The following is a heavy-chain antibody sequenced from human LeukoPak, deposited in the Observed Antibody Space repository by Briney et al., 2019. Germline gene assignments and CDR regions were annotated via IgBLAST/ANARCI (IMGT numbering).Heavy chain of an antibody. Sequence: SETLSLTCTVSGDSVSSGSYYWSWIRQPPGKGLEWIGYIYYSGSTNYNPSLKSRVTISVDTSKNQFSLKLSSVTAADTAVYYCATGITVTTGGFDPWGQGTLVTVSS. CDR2: IYYSGST. J-gene: IGHJ5*02. CDR1: GDSVSSGSYY. CDR3: ATGITVTTGGFDP. V-gene: IGHV4-61*01. D-gene: IGHD4-17*01.